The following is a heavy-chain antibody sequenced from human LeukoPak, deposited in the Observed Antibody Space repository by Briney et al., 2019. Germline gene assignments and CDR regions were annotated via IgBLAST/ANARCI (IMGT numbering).Heavy chain of an antibody. Sequence: GESLRLSCAASGFTLSSYGMSWVRQAPEKGLEWVSAISGSGGSTYYAGSVKGRFTISRDNSKNTLYLQMNSLRAEDTAVYYCAKVADYVWGSYRFPFDYWGQGTLVTVSS. CDR1: GFTLSSYG. V-gene: IGHV3-23*01. D-gene: IGHD3-16*02. J-gene: IGHJ4*02. CDR2: ISGSGGST. CDR3: AKVADYVWGSYRFPFDY.